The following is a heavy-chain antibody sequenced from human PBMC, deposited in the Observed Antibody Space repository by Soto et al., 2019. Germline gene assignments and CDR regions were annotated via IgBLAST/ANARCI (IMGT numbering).Heavy chain of an antibody. J-gene: IGHJ3*01. CDR2: INGGNGET. V-gene: IGHV1-3*01. CDR1: GYTFRSYA. CDR3: ARELTGGFDAFDV. D-gene: IGHD7-27*01. Sequence: QVQLVQSGAELKKPGASVKLSCKASGYTFRSYAANWVRQAPGQRLEWMGWINGGNGETRESQNFQGRVTITRDTSATTAYMELNSLISEDTAMYYCARELTGGFDAFDVWGLWTMVTVSS.